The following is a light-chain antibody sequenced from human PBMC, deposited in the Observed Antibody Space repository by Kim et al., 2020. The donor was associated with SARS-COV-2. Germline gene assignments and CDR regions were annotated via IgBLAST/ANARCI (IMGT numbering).Light chain of an antibody. CDR1: QNIGVYS. CDR3: QQYFSSRPT. Sequence: SPGERATLSRRASQNIGVYSLAWYQQKPGQAPRLLIYGASIRASAIPDRFSGSGSGTEFTLTISGLEPEDSAIFYCQQYFSSRPTFGQGTKVDIK. J-gene: IGKJ1*01. V-gene: IGKV3-20*01. CDR2: GAS.